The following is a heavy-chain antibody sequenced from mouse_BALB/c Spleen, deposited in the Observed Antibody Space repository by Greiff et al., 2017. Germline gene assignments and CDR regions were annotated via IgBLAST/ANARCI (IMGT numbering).Heavy chain of an antibody. CDR3: GMITTYAMDY. J-gene: IGHJ4*01. Sequence: LVESGPELVKPGASVKMSCKASGYTFTDYVISWVKQRTGQGLEWIGEIYPGSGSTYYNEKFKGKATLTADKSSNTAYMQLSSLTSEDSAVYFCGMITTYAMDYWGQGTSVTVSS. D-gene: IGHD2-4*01. CDR2: IYPGSGST. V-gene: IGHV1-77*01. CDR1: GYTFTDYV.